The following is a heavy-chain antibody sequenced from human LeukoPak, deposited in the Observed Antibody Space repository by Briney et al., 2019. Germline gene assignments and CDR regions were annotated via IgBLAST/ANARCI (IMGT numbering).Heavy chain of an antibody. CDR2: TGSDGSRD. J-gene: IGHJ3*01. D-gene: IGHD2-8*01. V-gene: IGHV3-33*01. CDR3: ARDDTLPDNGLDA. Sequence: GRSLRLSCAASGFSFSGHGMHWVRQAPGKGLEWLAVTGSDGSRDSYADSVRGRLTISRDNSKNMLFLQVNSLRVEDTAVYFCARDDTLPDNGLDAWGQGTMVTVSS. CDR1: GFSFSGHG.